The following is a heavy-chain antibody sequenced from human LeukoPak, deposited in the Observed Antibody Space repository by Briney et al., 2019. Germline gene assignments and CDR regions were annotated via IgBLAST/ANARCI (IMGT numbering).Heavy chain of an antibody. D-gene: IGHD6-25*01. CDR1: GFTVSSNY. CDR3: ARDRLRSSAWVFDY. J-gene: IGHJ4*02. CDR2: IKQDGSEK. V-gene: IGHV3-7*01. Sequence: GGSLRLSCAASGFTVSSNYMSWVRQAPGKGLEWVANIKQDGSEKYYVDSVKGRFTISRDSAKNSLYLHMNSLRAEDAAVYYCARDRLRSSAWVFDYWGQGTLVTVSS.